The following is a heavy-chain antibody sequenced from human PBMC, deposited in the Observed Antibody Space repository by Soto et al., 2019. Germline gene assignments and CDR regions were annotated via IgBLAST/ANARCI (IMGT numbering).Heavy chain of an antibody. CDR3: SREAVCCGWYGGGGLGLFYA. V-gene: IGHV4-59*12. J-gene: IGHJ5*02. CDR1: GGSISSYY. D-gene: IGHD6-19*01. CDR2: IYYSGST. Sequence: SETLSLTCTVSGGSISSYYWSWIRQPPGKGLEWIGYIYYSGSTNYNPSLKSRVTISVDTSKNQFSLKLSSVTAADTAVYYFSREAVCCGWYGGGGLGLFYAWGQGTLVTVSS.